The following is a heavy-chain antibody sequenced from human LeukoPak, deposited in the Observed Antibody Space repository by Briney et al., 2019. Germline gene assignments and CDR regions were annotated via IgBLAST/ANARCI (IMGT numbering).Heavy chain of an antibody. D-gene: IGHD5-12*01. J-gene: IGHJ4*02. CDR3: ARDHNIVAPFDY. Sequence: ASVKVSCKASGYTFTSCAMHWVRQAPGQRLEWMGWINAGNGNTKYSQKFQGRVTITRDTSVSTAYMELSSLRSEDTAVYYCARDHNIVAPFDYWGQGTLVTVSS. V-gene: IGHV1-3*01. CDR2: INAGNGNT. CDR1: GYTFTSCA.